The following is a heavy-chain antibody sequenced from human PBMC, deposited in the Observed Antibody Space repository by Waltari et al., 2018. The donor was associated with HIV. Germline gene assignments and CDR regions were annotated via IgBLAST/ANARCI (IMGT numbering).Heavy chain of an antibody. D-gene: IGHD5-18*01. CDR3: AKVDTHGYLPHS. Sequence: EVQLVESGGGVVKPGGSLSLSCAASGFTFSRHTMNGVRQARGKGREWVSAIMISGTDIYYVDSVQGRFTISRDNAKNSLYLQMNSLRGEDTAIYYCAKVDTHGYLPHSWGQRTLVTVSS. CDR1: GFTFSRHT. CDR2: IMISGTDI. V-gene: IGHV3-21*01. J-gene: IGHJ4*02.